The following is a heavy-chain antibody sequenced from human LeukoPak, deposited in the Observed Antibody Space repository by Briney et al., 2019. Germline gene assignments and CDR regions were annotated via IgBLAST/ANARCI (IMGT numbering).Heavy chain of an antibody. V-gene: IGHV3-48*01. CDR3: ASFDFWSGLDY. CDR1: GFTFSSYS. D-gene: IGHD3-3*01. CDR2: ISSSSSTI. Sequence: QLGGSLRLPCAASGFTFSSYSMNWVRQAPGKGLEWVSYISSSSSTIYYADSVKGRFTISRDNAKNSLYLQMNSLRAEDTAVYYCASFDFWSGLDYWGQGTLVTVSS. J-gene: IGHJ4*02.